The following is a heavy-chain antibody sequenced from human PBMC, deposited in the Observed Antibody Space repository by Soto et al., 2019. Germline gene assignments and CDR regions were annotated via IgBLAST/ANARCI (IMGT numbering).Heavy chain of an antibody. CDR2: IYYSGST. CDR3: ARRFFRPAPAMVYYFDY. V-gene: IGHV4-39*01. CDR1: GGSISSSSYY. D-gene: IGHD5-18*01. J-gene: IGHJ4*02. Sequence: SETLSLTCTVSGGSISSSSYYWGWMRQPPGKGLEWIGCIYYSGSTYYNPSLKSRVTISVDTSKNQFSLKLSSVTAADTAVYYSARRFFRPAPAMVYYFDYWGQGTLVTVS.